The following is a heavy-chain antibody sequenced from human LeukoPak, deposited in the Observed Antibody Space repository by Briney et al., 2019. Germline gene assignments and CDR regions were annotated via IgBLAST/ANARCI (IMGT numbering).Heavy chain of an antibody. J-gene: IGHJ4*02. CDR2: ISGGGRST. V-gene: IGHV3-23*01. CDR3: ARERYFDY. CDR1: GFTFSNHW. Sequence: GGSLRLSCAASGFTFSNHWMHWVRQAPGKGLEWVSTISGGGRSTDYADSVKGQFTISRDNSKNTLYLQMNSLRAEDAAVYYCARERYFDYWGQGTLVTVSS.